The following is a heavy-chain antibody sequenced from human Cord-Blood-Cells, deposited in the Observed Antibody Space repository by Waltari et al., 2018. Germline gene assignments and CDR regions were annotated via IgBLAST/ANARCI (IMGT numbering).Heavy chain of an antibody. J-gene: IGHJ4*02. D-gene: IGHD1-26*01. Sequence: EVQLVESGGGWVQPGGSLTLSCAASGFTFSTYWIDWVGQAPGKGREWVANIKQDGSEKYYVDSVKGRFTISRDNAKNSLYLQMNSLRAEDTAVYYCARDLSGSYDYWGQGTLVTVSS. CDR2: IKQDGSEK. CDR3: ARDLSGSYDY. CDR1: GFTFSTYW. V-gene: IGHV3-7*01.